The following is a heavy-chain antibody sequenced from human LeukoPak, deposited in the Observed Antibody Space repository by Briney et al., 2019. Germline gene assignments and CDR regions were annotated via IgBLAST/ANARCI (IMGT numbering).Heavy chain of an antibody. CDR2: ISGSGGST. Sequence: GGSLRLSCAASGFTFSSYEMNWVRQAPGKGLEWVSVISGSGGSTYYAASAKGRFTISRDNSKNTLYLQMNSLRVEDTAVYYCAKDSRGYQDYFDYWGQGTLVTVSS. V-gene: IGHV3-23*01. CDR3: AKDSRGYQDYFDY. D-gene: IGHD3-22*01. J-gene: IGHJ4*02. CDR1: GFTFSSYE.